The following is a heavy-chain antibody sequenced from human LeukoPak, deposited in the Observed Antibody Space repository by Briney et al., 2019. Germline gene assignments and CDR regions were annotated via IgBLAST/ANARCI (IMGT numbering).Heavy chain of an antibody. CDR2: IYYPGST. D-gene: IGHD5-18*01. V-gene: IGHV4-39*01. CDR1: GGSISGSSYF. J-gene: IGHJ6*03. CDR3: ARGGEYSYCYKAYLYMDV. Sequence: SETLSLTCTVSGGSISGSSYFWGWIRQPPGKGLEWIGNIYYPGSTYYNPSLKSRVTISVDTSKNQFSLKLSSMTAADTAVYYCARGGEYSYCYKAYLYMDVWGKGTTVTVSS.